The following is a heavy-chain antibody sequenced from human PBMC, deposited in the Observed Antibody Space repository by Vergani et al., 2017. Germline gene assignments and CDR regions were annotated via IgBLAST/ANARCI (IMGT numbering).Heavy chain of an antibody. CDR1: GGSISSSSYY. D-gene: IGHD3-22*01. V-gene: IGHV4-39*01. Sequence: QLQLQESGPGLVKPSETLSLTCTVSGGSISSSSYYWGWIRQPPGKGLEWIGSIYYSGSTYYNPSLKSRVTISVDTSKNQFSLKLSSVTAADTAVYYCARHCPQNYYDSSGYPYYFDYWGQGTLVTVSS. J-gene: IGHJ4*02. CDR2: IYYSGST. CDR3: ARHCPQNYYDSSGYPYYFDY.